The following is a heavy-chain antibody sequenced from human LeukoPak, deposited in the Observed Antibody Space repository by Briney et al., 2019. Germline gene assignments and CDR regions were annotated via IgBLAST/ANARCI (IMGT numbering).Heavy chain of an antibody. CDR3: VRSMSIAVSRNSNFDY. CDR2: INKDGSVL. CDR1: GFTFSSYA. D-gene: IGHD6-19*01. Sequence: GGSLRLSCAASGFTFSSYAMSWVRQAPGKGLVWVSLINKDGSVLTYADSVKGRVTISRDNARNTLYLQMNSLRAEDTAVYYCVRSMSIAVSRNSNFDYWGQGTLVTVSS. V-gene: IGHV3-74*01. J-gene: IGHJ4*02.